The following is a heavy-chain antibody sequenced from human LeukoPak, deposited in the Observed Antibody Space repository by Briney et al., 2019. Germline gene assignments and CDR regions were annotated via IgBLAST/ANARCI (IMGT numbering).Heavy chain of an antibody. V-gene: IGHV3-53*01. D-gene: IGHD2-21*02. Sequence: GGSLRLSSAASGFTVSSNYMSWVRQAPGKGLEWVSVIYSGGSTFYADSVKGRFTISRDNSKDTLYLQMNGLRPEDTAVYYCARGTVTAPDYWGQGTLVTVSS. J-gene: IGHJ4*02. CDR1: GFTVSSNY. CDR2: IYSGGST. CDR3: ARGTVTAPDY.